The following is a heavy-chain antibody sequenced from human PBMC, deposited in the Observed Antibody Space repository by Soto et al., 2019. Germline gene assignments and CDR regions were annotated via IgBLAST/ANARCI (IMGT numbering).Heavy chain of an antibody. V-gene: IGHV4-59*01. CDR1: GGSIGTYY. J-gene: IGHJ6*02. CDR2: IYYSGST. Sequence: QVPLQESGPGLVKPSETLSLICTVSGGSIGTYYWGWIRQPPGKGLEWIGFIYYSGSTNYNPSLKSRVTISVDTSKNQFSLKLRSVTAADTAVYYCARDGAYYGMDVWGQGTTVTVSS. D-gene: IGHD3-16*01. CDR3: ARDGAYYGMDV.